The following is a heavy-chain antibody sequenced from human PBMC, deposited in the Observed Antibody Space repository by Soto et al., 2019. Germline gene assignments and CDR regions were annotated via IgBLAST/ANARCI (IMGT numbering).Heavy chain of an antibody. D-gene: IGHD2-21*01. CDR1: GYSFSTYA. V-gene: IGHV3-23*01. CDR3: EKETLASAYSDY. CDR2: ISGSGDTT. Sequence: EVQLLDSGGGLVQPGGSLRLSCAASGYSFSTYAMSWVRQAPGKGLEWVSAISGSGDTTYYADSVKGRFTISRDNSKNAVYLQMNILRAEDTAVYYFEKETLASAYSDYWGQGTLVTASS. J-gene: IGHJ4*02.